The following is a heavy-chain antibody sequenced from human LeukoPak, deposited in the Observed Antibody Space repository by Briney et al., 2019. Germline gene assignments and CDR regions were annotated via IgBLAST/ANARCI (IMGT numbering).Heavy chain of an antibody. CDR3: ARVSRGYDILY. D-gene: IGHD3-9*01. CDR1: NYSITSGYD. J-gene: IGHJ4*02. CDR2: IYHSGTT. Sequence: PSETLSLTCTVSNYSITSGYDWGWIRQPPGKGLEWIGSIYHSGTTYYNPSLKSRVTISVDTSKNQFSLNLSSVTAADTAVYYCARVSRGYDILYWGQGTLVTVSS. V-gene: IGHV4-38-2*02.